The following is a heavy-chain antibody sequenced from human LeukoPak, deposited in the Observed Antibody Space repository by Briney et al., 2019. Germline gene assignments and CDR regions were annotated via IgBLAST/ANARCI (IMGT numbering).Heavy chain of an antibody. CDR2: INPNSGGT. Sequence: GASVKVSCKASGYTFTGYYMHWVRQAPGQGLEWMGWINPNSGGTNYAQKFQGRVTMTRDTSISTAYMELSRLRSDDTAVYYCAREDVAAGNWFDPWGQGTLVTVSS. CDR3: AREDVAAGNWFDP. J-gene: IGHJ5*02. V-gene: IGHV1-2*02. CDR1: GYTFTGYY. D-gene: IGHD6-13*01.